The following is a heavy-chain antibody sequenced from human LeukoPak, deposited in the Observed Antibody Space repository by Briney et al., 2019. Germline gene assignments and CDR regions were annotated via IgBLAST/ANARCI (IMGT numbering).Heavy chain of an antibody. CDR2: ISSTSSYI. J-gene: IGHJ3*02. CDR1: GYTFRDYS. D-gene: IGHD3-16*02. CDR3: VSGNDPDYLWGTYRVDAFDI. Sequence: PGGSLRVSCAASGYTFRDYSVNWVRQVPGKGLEWVSSISSTSSYIYYAGSVKGRFTISRVNAKNSLFLQMNSLRDEDTAVYYCVSGNDPDYLWGTYRVDAFDIWGQATLSMVSS. V-gene: IGHV3-21*01.